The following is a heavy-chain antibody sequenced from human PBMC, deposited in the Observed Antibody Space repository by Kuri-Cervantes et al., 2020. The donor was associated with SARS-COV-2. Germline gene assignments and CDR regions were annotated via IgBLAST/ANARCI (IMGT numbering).Heavy chain of an antibody. J-gene: IGHJ6*02. CDR2: IYYSGST. D-gene: IGHD2-2*01. V-gene: IGHV4-61*01. CDR1: GGSVSSGSYY. CDR3: ARDRYCSSTSCYDVAYGMDV. Sequence: SETLSLTCTVSGGSVSSGSYYWSWIRQPPGKGLEWIGYIYYSGSTNYNPSLKSRVTISVDTSKNQFSLKLSSVTAADTAVYYCARDRYCSSTSCYDVAYGMDVWGQGTTVTVSS.